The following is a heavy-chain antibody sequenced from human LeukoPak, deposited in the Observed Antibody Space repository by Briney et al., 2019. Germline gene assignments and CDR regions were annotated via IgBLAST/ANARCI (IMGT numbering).Heavy chain of an antibody. CDR2: INPNSGGT. Sequence: ASVKASCKASGYTFTGYYMHWVRQAPGQGLEWMGWINPNSGGTNYAQKFQGRVTMTRDTSISTAYMELSRLRSDDTAVCYCARDLEMTTVTTGDYWGQGTLVTVSS. V-gene: IGHV1-2*02. J-gene: IGHJ4*02. CDR1: GYTFTGYY. D-gene: IGHD4-11*01. CDR3: ARDLEMTTVTTGDY.